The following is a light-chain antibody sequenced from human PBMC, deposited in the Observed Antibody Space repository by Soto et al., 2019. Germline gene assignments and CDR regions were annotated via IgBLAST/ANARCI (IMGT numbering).Light chain of an antibody. CDR1: QSISSY. CDR2: AAS. CDR3: QQSYSTPPIT. V-gene: IGKV1-39*01. J-gene: IGKJ5*01. Sequence: DIQMTQSPSSLSASVGDRVTITCRASQSISSYLNWYQQKPGKAPKLLIYAASSLQSGVPSRFSGSGSGTDFTLTISSLQPEDFATYSGQQSYSTPPITFGRGTRLEIK.